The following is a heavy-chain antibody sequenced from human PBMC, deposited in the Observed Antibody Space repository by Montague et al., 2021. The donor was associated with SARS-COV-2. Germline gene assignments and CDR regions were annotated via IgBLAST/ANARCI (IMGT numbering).Heavy chain of an antibody. Sequence: SETLSLTCTILVSWNSGADRKRTRLYSRHHPKSYAYVYYNGDTKYNPSLQSRVTISIDTSENQFSLRLNSVTAADTAVYFCARGWAFDPWGQGRLVTVSS. CDR2: VYYNGDT. D-gene: IGHD6-13*01. J-gene: IGHJ3*01. CDR1: VSWNSGADR. CDR3: ARGWAFDP. V-gene: IGHV4-61*10.